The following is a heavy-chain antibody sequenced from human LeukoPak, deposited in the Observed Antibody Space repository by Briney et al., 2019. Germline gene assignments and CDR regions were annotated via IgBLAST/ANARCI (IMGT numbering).Heavy chain of an antibody. CDR1: GFTFSTYS. Sequence: GGSLRLSCAASGFTFSTYSMNWVRQAPGKGLEWVSYISYSSSTIYYADSVKGRFTISRDNAKNSLYLQMNSLRAEDTAVYYCAELGITMIGGVWGKGTTVTISS. CDR2: ISYSSSTI. V-gene: IGHV3-48*04. D-gene: IGHD3-10*02. CDR3: AELGITMIGGV. J-gene: IGHJ6*04.